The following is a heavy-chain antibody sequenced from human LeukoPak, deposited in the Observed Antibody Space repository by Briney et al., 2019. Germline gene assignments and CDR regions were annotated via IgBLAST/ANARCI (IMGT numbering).Heavy chain of an antibody. Sequence: GGSLRLSCAASGFTFSNYWMNWVRQAPGKGLEWVGRIKSKTDGGTTDYAAPVKGRFTISRDDSKNTLYLQMNSLKTEDTAVYYCTTAHLLSLTYFDCWGQGTLVTVSS. J-gene: IGHJ4*02. D-gene: IGHD2-2*01. CDR2: IKSKTDGGTT. CDR3: TTAHLLSLTYFDC. CDR1: GFTFSNYW. V-gene: IGHV3-15*01.